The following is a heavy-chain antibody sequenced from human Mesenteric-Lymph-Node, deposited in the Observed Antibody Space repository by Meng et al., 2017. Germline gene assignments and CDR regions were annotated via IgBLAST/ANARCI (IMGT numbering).Heavy chain of an antibody. V-gene: IGHV3-33*01. CDR1: GFTFSSYG. CDR2: IWYDGSNK. J-gene: IGHJ4*02. CDR3: ARGSTSHFLGGCDY. D-gene: IGHD2-2*01. Sequence: GESLKISCAASGFTFSSYGMHWVRQAPGKGLEWVAVIWYDGSNKYYADSVKGRFTISRDNSKNTLYLQMNSLRAEDTAVYYCARGSTSHFLGGCDYWGQGTLVTVSS.